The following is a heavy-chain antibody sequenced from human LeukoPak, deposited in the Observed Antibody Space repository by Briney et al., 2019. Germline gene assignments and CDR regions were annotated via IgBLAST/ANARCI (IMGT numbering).Heavy chain of an antibody. J-gene: IGHJ4*02. Sequence: SETLSLTCTVSGGSISSGDYYWSWIRQPPGKGLEWIGYIYYSGSTYYNPSLKSRVTISVDTSKNQFSLKLSSVTAADTAVYYCARELYYYDSSGYYDEDYRGQGTLVTVSS. CDR3: ARELYYYDSSGYYDEDY. CDR2: IYYSGST. V-gene: IGHV4-30-4*08. D-gene: IGHD3-22*01. CDR1: GGSISSGDYY.